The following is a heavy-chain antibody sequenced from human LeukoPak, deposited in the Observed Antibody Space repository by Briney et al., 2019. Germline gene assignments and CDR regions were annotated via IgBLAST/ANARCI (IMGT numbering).Heavy chain of an antibody. CDR2: IYTSGST. J-gene: IGHJ3*02. CDR1: GGSISSYY. Sequence: SETLSLICTVSGGSISSYYWSWIRQPAGKGLEWIGRIYTSGSTNYNPSLKSRVTMSVDTSKNQFSLKLSSVTAADTAVYYCARGGVVTPAFDIWGQGTMVTVSS. V-gene: IGHV4-4*07. CDR3: ARGGVVTPAFDI. D-gene: IGHD4-23*01.